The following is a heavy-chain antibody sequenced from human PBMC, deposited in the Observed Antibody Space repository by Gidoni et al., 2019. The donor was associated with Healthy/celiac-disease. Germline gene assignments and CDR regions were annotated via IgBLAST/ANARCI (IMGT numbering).Heavy chain of an antibody. D-gene: IGHD2-2*01. V-gene: IGHV3-21*01. Sequence: EVQLVESGGGLVKPGGSLRLSCAASGFPFSSYNMNWVRQTPGKGLEWVSSISSSGTYIYYADSVKGRFTISRDNAKNSLFLQMNSLRAEDTAVYYCARDKSSRGYCSGTNCPSDYWGQGTLVTVSS. CDR2: ISSSGTYI. CDR1: GFPFSSYN. CDR3: ARDKSSRGYCSGTNCPSDY. J-gene: IGHJ4*02.